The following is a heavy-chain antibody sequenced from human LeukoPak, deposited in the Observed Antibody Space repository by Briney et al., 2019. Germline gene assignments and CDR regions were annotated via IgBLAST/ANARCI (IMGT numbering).Heavy chain of an antibody. CDR3: ARVPNCSSTSCYAGFAFDI. V-gene: IGHV3-21*01. CDR1: GFTFSSYS. J-gene: IGHJ3*02. Sequence: GESLKISCAASGFTFSSYSMNWVRQAPGKGLEWVSSISSSSSYIYYADSVKGRFTISRDNAKNSLYLQMNSLRAEDTAVYYCARVPNCSSTSCYAGFAFDIWGQGTMVTVSS. CDR2: ISSSSSYI. D-gene: IGHD2-2*01.